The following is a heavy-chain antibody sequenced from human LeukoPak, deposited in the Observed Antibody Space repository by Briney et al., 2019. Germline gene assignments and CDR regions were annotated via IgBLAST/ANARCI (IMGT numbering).Heavy chain of an antibody. D-gene: IGHD6-19*01. Sequence: AGRSLRLSCAASGFTFDDYAMHWARQAPGKGLEWVSGISWNSGSIGYADSVKGRFTISRDNAKNSLYLQMNSLRAEDTALYYCAKDSEWLVRGYFDYWGQGTLVTVSS. CDR2: ISWNSGSI. V-gene: IGHV3-9*01. J-gene: IGHJ4*02. CDR1: GFTFDDYA. CDR3: AKDSEWLVRGYFDY.